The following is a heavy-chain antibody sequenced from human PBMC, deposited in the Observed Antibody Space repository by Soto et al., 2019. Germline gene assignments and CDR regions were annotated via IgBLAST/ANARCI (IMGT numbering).Heavy chain of an antibody. Sequence: PGGSLRLSCAASGFTFSSYSMNCVRQAPGKGLEWVSYISSSSSTIYYADSVKGRFTISRDNAKNSLYPQMNSLRAEDTAVYYCAREADYVNWFAPWGQGTLVTVSS. CDR3: AREADYVNWFAP. V-gene: IGHV3-48*01. J-gene: IGHJ5*02. CDR1: GFTFSSYS. CDR2: ISSSSSTI. D-gene: IGHD4-17*01.